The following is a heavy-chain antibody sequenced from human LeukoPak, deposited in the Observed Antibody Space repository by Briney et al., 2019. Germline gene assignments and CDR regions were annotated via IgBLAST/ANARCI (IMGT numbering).Heavy chain of an antibody. Sequence: GGSLRLSCAASGFTFSNAWMSWVRQAPGKGLEWVGRIKSKTDGGTTDYAAPVKGRFTISRDDSKNTLYLQMNSLKTEDTAVYSCTTDSYYDFWSGYWRFDPWGQGTLVTVSS. CDR2: IKSKTDGGTT. CDR3: TTDSYYDFWSGYWRFDP. J-gene: IGHJ5*02. CDR1: GFTFSNAW. V-gene: IGHV3-15*01. D-gene: IGHD3-3*01.